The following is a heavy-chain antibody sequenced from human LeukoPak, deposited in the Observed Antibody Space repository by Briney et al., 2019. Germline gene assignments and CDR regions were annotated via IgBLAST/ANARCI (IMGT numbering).Heavy chain of an antibody. V-gene: IGHV3-48*02. CDR2: ISSSSSTI. Sequence: GGSLRLSCAASGFTFSSYAMSWVRQAPGKGLEWVSYISSSSSTIYYADSVKGRFTISRDNAKNSLYLQMNSLRDEDTAVYYCARDPTGGYYYDSSGYHWGQGTLVTVSS. CDR3: ARDPTGGYYYDSSGYH. CDR1: GFTFSSYA. J-gene: IGHJ4*02. D-gene: IGHD3-22*01.